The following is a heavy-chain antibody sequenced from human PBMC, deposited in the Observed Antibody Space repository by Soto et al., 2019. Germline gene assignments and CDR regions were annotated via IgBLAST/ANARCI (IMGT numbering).Heavy chain of an antibody. CDR3: ASSEGITIFGVVITSSGIDY. CDR1: GFTFSSYA. V-gene: IGHV3-30-3*01. D-gene: IGHD3-3*01. CDR2: ISYDGSNK. J-gene: IGHJ4*02. Sequence: PGWSLRLSCAASGFTFSSYAMHWVRQAPGKGLGWVAVISYDGSNKYYADSVKGRFTISRDNSKNTLYLQMNSLRAEDTAVYYCASSEGITIFGVVITSSGIDYWGQGTLVTVSS.